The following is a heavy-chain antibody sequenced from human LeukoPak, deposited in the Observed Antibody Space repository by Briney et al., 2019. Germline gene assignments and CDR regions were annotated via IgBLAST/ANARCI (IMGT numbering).Heavy chain of an antibody. CDR2: LSASGLRT. Sequence: LSGGSLRLSCAASGFTFSSYAMIWVRQAPGKGLEWVSGLSASGLRTYYTDSVKGRFTISRDNFKNMLYLQMNSLTAEDTAVYFCAKDIPGGRLQPFGNWGQGTRVTLSS. D-gene: IGHD2-21*01. V-gene: IGHV3-23*01. CDR1: GFTFSSYA. J-gene: IGHJ4*01. CDR3: AKDIPGGRLQPFGN.